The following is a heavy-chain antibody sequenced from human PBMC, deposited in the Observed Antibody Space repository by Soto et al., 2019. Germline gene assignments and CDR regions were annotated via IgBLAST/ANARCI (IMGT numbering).Heavy chain of an antibody. CDR3: ARDCSSTSCYRVGGYYYYGMDV. CDR2: ISSSSSYI. Sequence: EVQLVESGGGLVKPGGSLRLSCAASGFTFSSYSMNWVRQAPGKGLEWVSSISSSSSYIYYADAVKGRFTISRDNAKNSLYLQMSSLRAEDTAVYYCARDCSSTSCYRVGGYYYYGMDVWGQGTTVTVSS. CDR1: GFTFSSYS. V-gene: IGHV3-21*01. D-gene: IGHD2-2*02. J-gene: IGHJ6*02.